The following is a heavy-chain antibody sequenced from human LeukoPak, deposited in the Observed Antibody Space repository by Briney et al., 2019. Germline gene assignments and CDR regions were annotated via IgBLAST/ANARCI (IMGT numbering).Heavy chain of an antibody. CDR2: IYYSGST. CDR1: GGSISSSSYY. V-gene: IGHV4-39*07. J-gene: IGHJ4*02. CDR3: ARTRWELRTFDY. D-gene: IGHD2-15*01. Sequence: PSETLSLTCTVSGGSISSSSYYWGWIRQPPGKGLEWIGSIYYSGSTYYNPSLKSRVTISVDTSKNQFSLKLSSVTAADTAVYYCARTRWELRTFDYWGQGTLVTVSS.